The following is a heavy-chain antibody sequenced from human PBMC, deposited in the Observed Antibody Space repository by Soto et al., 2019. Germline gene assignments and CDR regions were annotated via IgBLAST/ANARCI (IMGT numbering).Heavy chain of an antibody. J-gene: IGHJ5*02. Sequence: QEQLVQSGAEVKKPGASVKVSCKTSGYTFTDYDINWVRQATGQGLEWIGWMNPNSGETGYAQKFQGRVTMTRRASLSTDYLELSSLRSEDTAVYYCARVAVAARSRWYNWFDPWGQGTLVPVSS. CDR3: ARVAVAARSRWYNWFDP. CDR2: MNPNSGET. V-gene: IGHV1-8*01. D-gene: IGHD2-15*01. CDR1: GYTFTDYD.